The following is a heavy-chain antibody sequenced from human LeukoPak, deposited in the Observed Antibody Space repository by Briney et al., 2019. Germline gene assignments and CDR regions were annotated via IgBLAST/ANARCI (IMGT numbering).Heavy chain of an antibody. Sequence: GGSLRLSCATSGFTFSIYSMNRVRQAPGKGLEWISYISGGGDSIYYADSVKGRFTISRDNAKNSLCLQMNSLRDEDTAVYYCARYFGDPQGMDVWGQGTTVIVSS. D-gene: IGHD3-10*01. CDR1: GFTFSIYS. CDR3: ARYFGDPQGMDV. J-gene: IGHJ6*02. CDR2: ISGGGDSI. V-gene: IGHV3-48*02.